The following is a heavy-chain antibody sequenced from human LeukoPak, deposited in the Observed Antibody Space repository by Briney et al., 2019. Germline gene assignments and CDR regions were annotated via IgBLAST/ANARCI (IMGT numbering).Heavy chain of an antibody. CDR2: IYYSGST. CDR1: GGSISSSSYY. CDR3: ARPRSLRDAFDI. J-gene: IGHJ3*02. Sequence: SETLSLTRTVSGGSISSSSYYWGWIRQPPGKGLEWIGSIYYSGSTYYNPSLKSRVTISVDTSKNQFSLKLSSVTAADTAVYYCARPRSLRDAFDIWGQRTMVTVSS. V-gene: IGHV4-39*01.